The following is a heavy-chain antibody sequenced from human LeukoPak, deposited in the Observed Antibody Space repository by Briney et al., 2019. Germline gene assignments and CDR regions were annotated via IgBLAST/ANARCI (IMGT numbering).Heavy chain of an antibody. J-gene: IGHJ4*02. Sequence: ASVKVSCKASGYTLTGNSMHWVRQAPGQGLEWMGWINGKSGDTKYAKKFQGRVTMTRDSSTSTVYMELSSLKSDDTDLYYCARKVVGATHPLDYWGQGTLVTVSS. CDR2: INGKSGDT. CDR1: GYTLTGNS. V-gene: IGHV1-2*02. D-gene: IGHD1-26*01. CDR3: ARKVVGATHPLDY.